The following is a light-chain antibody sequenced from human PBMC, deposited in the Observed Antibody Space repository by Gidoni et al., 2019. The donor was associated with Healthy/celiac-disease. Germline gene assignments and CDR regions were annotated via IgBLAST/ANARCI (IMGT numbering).Light chain of an antibody. V-gene: IGLV2-8*01. CDR3: SSHAGSNNLV. CDR1: SSDVGGYNY. Sequence: QSALTQPHSASGPPGQAVNIPCTGNSSDVGGYNYVSWYQQHPGKPPKRMIYEGSKRPSGVPYRFSGSKSGNSASLTVSGLQAEDEADYYCSSHAGSNNLVFGGGTKLTVL. J-gene: IGLJ2*01. CDR2: EGS.